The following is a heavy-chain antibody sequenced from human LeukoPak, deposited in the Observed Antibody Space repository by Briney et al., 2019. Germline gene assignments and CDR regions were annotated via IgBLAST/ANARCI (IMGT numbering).Heavy chain of an antibody. Sequence: GGSLRLSCAASGFTFSTSSMAWFRQTPGAGLEWVSSISSTGSATYYTDSVKGRFTVSRDNSQNTLYLQMNSLRDEDTAMYYCARDAGYSSGWSHWYLDLWGRGTLVTVSS. CDR1: GFTFSTSS. CDR3: ARDAGYSSGWSHWYLDL. J-gene: IGHJ2*01. CDR2: ISSTGSAT. D-gene: IGHD6-19*01. V-gene: IGHV3-23*01.